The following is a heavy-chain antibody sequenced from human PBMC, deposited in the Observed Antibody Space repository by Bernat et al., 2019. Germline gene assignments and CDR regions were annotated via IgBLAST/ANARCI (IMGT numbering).Heavy chain of an antibody. Sequence: QVQLQQWGAGLLKPSETLSLTCAVYGGSFSGYYWSWIRQPPGKGLEWIGEINHSGSTNYNPSPKSRVTISVDTSKNQFSLKLSSVTAADTAVYYCARGRGTIFGVVIKGNWFDPWGQGTLVTVSS. J-gene: IGHJ5*02. CDR1: GGSFSGYY. CDR2: INHSGST. CDR3: ARGRGTIFGVVIKGNWFDP. D-gene: IGHD3-3*01. V-gene: IGHV4-34*01.